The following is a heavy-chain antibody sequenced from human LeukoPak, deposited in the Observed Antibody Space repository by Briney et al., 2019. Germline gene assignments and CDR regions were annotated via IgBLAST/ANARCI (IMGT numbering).Heavy chain of an antibody. CDR1: GGSFSGYY. Sequence: SETLSLTCAVYGGSFSGYYWSWIRQPPGKGLEWIGEINHSGSTNYNPSLKSRVTISVDTSKNQFSLKLSSVTAADMAVYYCARGAEQQLVTYYYYMDVWGKGTTVTVSS. CDR2: INHSGST. V-gene: IGHV4-34*01. J-gene: IGHJ6*03. CDR3: ARGAEQQLVTYYYYMDV. D-gene: IGHD6-13*01.